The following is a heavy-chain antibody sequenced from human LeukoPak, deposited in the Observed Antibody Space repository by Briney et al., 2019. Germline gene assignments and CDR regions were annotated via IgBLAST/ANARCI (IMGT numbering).Heavy chain of an antibody. D-gene: IGHD2-2*01. Sequence: GGSLRLSCAASGFSFSNYSMNWVRQAPGKGLEWVSSINSSSSYIYYAYSKKGLFTITRDNAKNSLYLQMNSLRAEDTAVYYCTSCYQPIYYYYGMDVWGQGTTVTVSS. CDR1: GFSFSNYS. J-gene: IGHJ6*02. CDR2: INSSSSYI. V-gene: IGHV3-21*01. CDR3: TSCYQPIYYYYGMDV.